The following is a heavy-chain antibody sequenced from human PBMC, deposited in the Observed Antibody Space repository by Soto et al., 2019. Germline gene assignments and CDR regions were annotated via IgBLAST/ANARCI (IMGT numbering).Heavy chain of an antibody. Sequence: ASVKVSCKASGYTFTSYGISWVRQAPGQGLEWMGWISAYNGNTNYAQKLQGRVTMTTDTSTSTAYMELRSLRSDDTAVHYCARTPSGSYGYYFDYWGQGTLVTVSS. CDR3: ARTPSGSYGYYFDY. D-gene: IGHD1-26*01. V-gene: IGHV1-18*04. J-gene: IGHJ4*02. CDR1: GYTFTSYG. CDR2: ISAYNGNT.